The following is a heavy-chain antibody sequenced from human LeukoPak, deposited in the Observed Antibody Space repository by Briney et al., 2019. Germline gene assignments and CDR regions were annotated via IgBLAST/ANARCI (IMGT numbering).Heavy chain of an antibody. CDR3: ARAGTGGVSFDY. J-gene: IGHJ4*02. CDR2: ISSSSSTK. D-gene: IGHD6-13*01. V-gene: IGHV3-48*01. Sequence: GGSLRLSCAASGFTFSSYSMNWVRQAPGKGLEWVSYISSSSSTKYYADSVKGRFTISRDNAKNSRYLQMNSLRAEDTAVYYCARAGTGGVSFDYWGQGTLVTVSS. CDR1: GFTFSSYS.